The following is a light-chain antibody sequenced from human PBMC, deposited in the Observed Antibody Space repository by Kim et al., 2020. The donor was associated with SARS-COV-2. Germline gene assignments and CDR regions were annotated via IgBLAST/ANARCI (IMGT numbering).Light chain of an antibody. V-gene: IGKV1-27*01. J-gene: IGKJ1*01. CDR2: AAS. Sequence: ASVGDRVTITCRASQDIANSLAWYQQKPGKAPQVLIYAASTLKSGVPSRFSGSGSGTEFTLTIGSLQTEDVATYYCQKYSSAPWTFGTGTKVEIK. CDR3: QKYSSAPWT. CDR1: QDIANS.